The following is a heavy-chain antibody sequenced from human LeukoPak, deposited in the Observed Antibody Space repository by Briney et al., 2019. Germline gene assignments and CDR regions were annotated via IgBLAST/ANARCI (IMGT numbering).Heavy chain of an antibody. CDR3: ARGRWHYDFWSGYQFDY. CDR1: GYSISSGYY. J-gene: IGHJ4*02. Sequence: PSETLSLTCAVSGYSISSGYYWGWIRQPPGKGLEWIGRICHSGSTYYNQSLKSRVTISVDTSKNQFSLKLSCVTAADAAVYYCARGRWHYDFWSGYQFDYWGQGTLVTVSS. CDR2: ICHSGST. D-gene: IGHD3-3*01. V-gene: IGHV4-38-2*01.